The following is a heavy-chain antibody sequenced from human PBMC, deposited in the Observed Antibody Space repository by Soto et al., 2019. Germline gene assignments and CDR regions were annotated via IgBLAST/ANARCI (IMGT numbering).Heavy chain of an antibody. Sequence: QVQLVESGGGVVQPGGSLRLSCATSGFTFSASVIHWVSQAPGKGLEWVAVISYEGSEKYGDSVKGRFTMSRDKSKKTLFLQMHSPSAEDTAVYSCATDFCIGTDCYVALENWGQGTLVRVSS. CDR3: ATDFCIGTDCYVALEN. CDR2: ISYEGSEK. D-gene: IGHD2-21*02. CDR1: GFTFSASV. J-gene: IGHJ4*02. V-gene: IGHV3-30*19.